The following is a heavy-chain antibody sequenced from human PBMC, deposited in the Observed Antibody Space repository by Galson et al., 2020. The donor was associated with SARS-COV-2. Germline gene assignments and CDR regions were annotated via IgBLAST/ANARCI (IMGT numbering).Heavy chain of an antibody. CDR3: ARAYDFDY. Sequence: TAGSLRLSCAASGFTFSSYSMNWVRQAPGKGLEWVSSISSSSSYIYYADSVKGRFTSARDNANNSLYLQMNSLRAEDTAVYYCARAYDFDYGGQGTLVTVSS. CDR2: ISSSSSYI. V-gene: IGHV3-21*01. CDR1: GFTFSSYS. J-gene: IGHJ4*02.